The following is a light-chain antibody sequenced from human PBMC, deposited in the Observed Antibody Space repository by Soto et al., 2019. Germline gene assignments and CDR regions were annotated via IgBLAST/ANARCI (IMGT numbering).Light chain of an antibody. CDR1: QSLSTSY. Sequence: DIVLTQSPGTLSLSPGERGTLSCSASQSLSTSYLAWYQQKPGQAPRLLTYGTSSRASGIPDRFSGSGSGTDFTLTISRLEPEDFAVYYCQTYGSSSLTFGGGTKVDIK. CDR2: GTS. J-gene: IGKJ4*01. CDR3: QTYGSSSLT. V-gene: IGKV3-20*01.